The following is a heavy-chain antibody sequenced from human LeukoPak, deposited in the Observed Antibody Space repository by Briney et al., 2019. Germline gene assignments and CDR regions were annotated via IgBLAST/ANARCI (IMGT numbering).Heavy chain of an antibody. V-gene: IGHV3-33*06. CDR3: AKGGVAAARDY. CDR2: IWYDGSNK. D-gene: IGHD6-13*01. CDR1: GFTFSSYG. J-gene: IGHJ4*02. Sequence: PGRALRLSCAASGFTFSSYGMHWVRQAPGKGLGWVAVIWYDGSNKYYADSVKGRFTVSRDNSKNTLYMQMNSLRTEDTAVYYCAKGGVAAARDYWGQGTLVTVSS.